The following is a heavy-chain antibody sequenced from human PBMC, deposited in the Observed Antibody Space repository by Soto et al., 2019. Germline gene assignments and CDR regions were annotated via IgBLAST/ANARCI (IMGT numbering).Heavy chain of an antibody. CDR1: GFTFSTFW. V-gene: IGHV3-74*01. D-gene: IGHD2-15*01. J-gene: IGHJ6*02. CDR2: IKSDGSSK. CDR3: ARDGEDCSGGSCYSYYYYGMDV. Sequence: PGGSLRLSCEASGFTFSTFWMHWVRHAPGKGLVWVSRIKSDGSSKNYADSVKGRVTISRDNAKNMLYLQMNSLRAEDTAVYYCARDGEDCSGGSCYSYYYYGMDVWGQGTTVTVSS.